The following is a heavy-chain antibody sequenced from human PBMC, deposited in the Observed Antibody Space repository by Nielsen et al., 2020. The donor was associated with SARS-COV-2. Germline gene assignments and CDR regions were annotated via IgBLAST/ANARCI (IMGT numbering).Heavy chain of an antibody. CDR1: GGPMHNYY. Sequence: SETLSLTCSVSGGPMHNYYWNWIRQPPGKGLEWIGYIHHSGYTIYNPSLSTRVTISADPSKNQFSLRLSSVTAADTAIYYCARRDYDVLSGTRYFDLWGRGTLATVSA. CDR3: ARRDYDVLSGTRYFDL. V-gene: IGHV4-59*01. D-gene: IGHD3-9*01. CDR2: IHHSGYT. J-gene: IGHJ2*01.